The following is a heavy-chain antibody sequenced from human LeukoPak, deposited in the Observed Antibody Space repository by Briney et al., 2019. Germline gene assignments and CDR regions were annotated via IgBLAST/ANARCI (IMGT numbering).Heavy chain of an antibody. V-gene: IGHV4-59*01. CDR3: ARDRVKGIAAAGPPYYYYGMDV. CDR2: IYYSGST. J-gene: IGHJ6*02. D-gene: IGHD6-13*01. Sequence: PSETLSLTCTVSGGSISSYYWSWIRQPPGKGLEWIGYIYYSGSTNYNPSLKSRVTISVDTSKNQFSLKLSSVTAADTAVYYCARDRVKGIAAAGPPYYYYGMDVWGQGTTVTVSS. CDR1: GGSISSYY.